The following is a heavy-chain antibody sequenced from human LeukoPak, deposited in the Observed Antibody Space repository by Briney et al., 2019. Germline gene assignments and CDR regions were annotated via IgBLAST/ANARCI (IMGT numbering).Heavy chain of an antibody. CDR2: IRSKPYGGTT. V-gene: IGHV3-49*04. J-gene: IGHJ4*02. CDR1: GFTFSEYA. Sequence: GGSLRLSCTPSGFTFSEYAMSWVRQAPGKGLEWVGFIRSKPYGGTTEYAASVKGRFTISRDDSKSIAYLQMNSLKTEDTAVYYCTTGIKAADHWGQGTLVTVSS. CDR3: TTGIKAADH. D-gene: IGHD2-15*01.